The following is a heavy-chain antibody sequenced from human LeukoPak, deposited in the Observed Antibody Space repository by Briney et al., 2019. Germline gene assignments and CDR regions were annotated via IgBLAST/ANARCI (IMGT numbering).Heavy chain of an antibody. CDR2: ISSSGSTI. V-gene: IGHV3-48*03. Sequence: GGSVRLSGAASGFTFSSYEMNWVRQAPGKGREGGSYISSSGSTIYYADSVKGRFTISKDNAKNSLYLQMNSLKAEETAVYYCARTAYDSSGYCDYWGQGTLVTVSS. J-gene: IGHJ4*02. CDR3: ARTAYDSSGYCDY. CDR1: GFTFSSYE. D-gene: IGHD3-22*01.